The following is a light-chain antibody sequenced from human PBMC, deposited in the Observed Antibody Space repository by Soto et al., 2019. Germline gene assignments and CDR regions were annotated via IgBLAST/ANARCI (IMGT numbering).Light chain of an antibody. Sequence: QSVLTQPASVSGSPGQSITISCTGTSSDVGNYEYVSWYQQHPGKAPKLIIFEVSNRPSGVSNRFSGSKSGNTASLTISGLHAEEEAYYHCTSYGLASTLVFGSGTKVTVL. CDR1: SSDVGNYEY. CDR3: TSYGLASTLV. J-gene: IGLJ1*01. CDR2: EVS. V-gene: IGLV2-14*01.